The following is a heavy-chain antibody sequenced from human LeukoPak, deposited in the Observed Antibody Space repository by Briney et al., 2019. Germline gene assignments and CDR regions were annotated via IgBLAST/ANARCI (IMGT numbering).Heavy chain of an antibody. CDR3: AKSSTYSGSLIDY. J-gene: IGHJ4*02. Sequence: GGSLRLSCAASGFTLSNYAMSWVRQAPGKGLEWVSSISGSGGSTYYADSVKGRFTISRDNSKNTLYLQVNSLRAEDTAVYYCAKSSTYSGSLIDYWGQGTLVSVSS. V-gene: IGHV3-23*01. CDR1: GFTLSNYA. CDR2: ISGSGGST. D-gene: IGHD1-26*01.